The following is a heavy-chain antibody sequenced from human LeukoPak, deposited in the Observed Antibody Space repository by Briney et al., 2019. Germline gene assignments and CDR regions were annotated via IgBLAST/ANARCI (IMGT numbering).Heavy chain of an antibody. J-gene: IGHJ4*02. V-gene: IGHV4-59*08. CDR2: IYYSGST. D-gene: IGHD5-24*01. CDR1: GGSMSSYY. Sequence: SDTLSLTCTVSGGSMSSYYWSWIRQPPGKGLEGIGYIYYSGSTKYNPSLKSRVTISVDMSKNQFSLKLSSVTAADTAVYYCARGARAGYNLEPFDYWGQGTLVTVSS. CDR3: ARGARAGYNLEPFDY.